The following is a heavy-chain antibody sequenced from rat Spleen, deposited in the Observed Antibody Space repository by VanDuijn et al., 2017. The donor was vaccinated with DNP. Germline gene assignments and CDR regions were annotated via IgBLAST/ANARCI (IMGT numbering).Heavy chain of an antibody. V-gene: IGHV2S61*01. Sequence: QVQLKESGPGLVQPSQTLSLTCTVSGFSLTSYGVIWVRQPPGKGLEWMGVIWGNGNTNYNSALKSRLSISRDTSKSQVFLKMNNLQTEDTAMYFCARSSRDSYAPDYWGQGVMVTVSS. D-gene: IGHD1-12*01. CDR1: GFSLTSYG. CDR2: IWGNGNT. J-gene: IGHJ2*01. CDR3: ARSSRDSYAPDY.